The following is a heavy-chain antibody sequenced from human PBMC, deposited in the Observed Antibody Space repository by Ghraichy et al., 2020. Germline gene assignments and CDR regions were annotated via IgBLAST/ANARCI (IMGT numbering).Heavy chain of an antibody. Sequence: GESLNISCAASGFTVSSNYMSWVRQAPGKGLEWVSVIYSGGSTYYADSVKGRFTISRDNSKNTLYLQMNSLRVEDTAVYYCARDRVAWGDAFDIWGQGTMVTVSS. D-gene: IGHD7-27*01. CDR2: IYSGGST. J-gene: IGHJ3*02. CDR3: ARDRVAWGDAFDI. V-gene: IGHV3-53*01. CDR1: GFTVSSNY.